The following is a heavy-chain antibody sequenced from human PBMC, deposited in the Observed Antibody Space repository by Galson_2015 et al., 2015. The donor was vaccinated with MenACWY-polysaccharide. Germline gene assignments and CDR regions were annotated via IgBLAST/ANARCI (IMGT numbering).Heavy chain of an antibody. CDR1: GFSFSAYG. Sequence: LRLSCAASGFSFSAYGMSWVRQAPGRGLEWVSGSGSGGGLYYADSVKDRFTVSRDNSKNTLYLQMNNLRAEDTAVYYCAKVGPRSSWTMGLDYWGQGTLVTVSS. V-gene: IGHV3-23*01. CDR2: SGSGGGL. CDR3: AKVGPRSSWTMGLDY. D-gene: IGHD6-13*01. J-gene: IGHJ4*02.